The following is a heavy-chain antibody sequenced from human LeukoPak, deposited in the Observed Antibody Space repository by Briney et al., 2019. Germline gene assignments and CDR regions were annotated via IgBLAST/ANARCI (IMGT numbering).Heavy chain of an antibody. J-gene: IGHJ4*02. D-gene: IGHD3-3*01. V-gene: IGHV4-39*01. CDR3: ARLSNYDFWSGYYFDY. CDR2: IYYSGST. Sequence: SETLSLTCTVSGGSISSSSYYWGWIRQPPGKGLEWIGSIYYSGSTYYNPSLKSRVTISVDTSKNQFSLKLSSVTAADTAVYYSARLSNYDFWSGYYFDYWGQGTLVTVSS. CDR1: GGSISSSSYY.